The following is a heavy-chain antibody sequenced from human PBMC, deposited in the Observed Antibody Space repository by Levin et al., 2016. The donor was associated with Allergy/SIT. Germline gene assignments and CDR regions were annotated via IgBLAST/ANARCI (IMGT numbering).Heavy chain of an antibody. CDR2: SRNKAGGYTR. D-gene: IGHD3-3*01. Sequence: GESLKISCAASGFTFSDHYLDWVRQAPGKGLEWVGRSRNKAGGYTREYAASVKGRFSISRDDSKSSLYLQMNGLKTEDTAVYYCTRRSVGEGHQCFDFWGQGTLVTVSS. J-gene: IGHJ4*02. CDR1: GFTFSDHY. CDR3: TRRSVGEGHQCFDF. V-gene: IGHV3-72*01.